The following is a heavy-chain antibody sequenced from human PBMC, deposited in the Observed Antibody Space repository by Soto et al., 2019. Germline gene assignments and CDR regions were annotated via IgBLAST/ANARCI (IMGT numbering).Heavy chain of an antibody. V-gene: IGHV1-69*13. CDR3: ARDHYDSSGYPFDY. Sequence: GASVKVSCKASGGTFSSYAISWVRQAPGQGLGWMGGIIPIFGTANYAQKFQGRVTTTADESTSTAYMELSSLRSEDTAVYYCARDHYDSSGYPFDYWGQGTLVTVSS. CDR1: GGTFSSYA. D-gene: IGHD3-22*01. J-gene: IGHJ4*02. CDR2: IIPIFGTA.